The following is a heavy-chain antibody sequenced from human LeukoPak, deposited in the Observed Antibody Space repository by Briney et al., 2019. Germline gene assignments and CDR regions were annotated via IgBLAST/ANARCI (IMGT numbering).Heavy chain of an antibody. V-gene: IGHV4-31*03. CDR1: GGSISSGGYY. CDR3: ARIYCSSTSCYSGDIYYYYYMDV. D-gene: IGHD2-2*01. CDR2: IYYSGST. Sequence: PSQTLSLTCTVSGGSISSGGYYWSWIRQHPGKGLEWIGYIYYSGSTYYNPSLKSRVTISVDTSKNQFSLKLSSVTAADTAVYYCARIYCSSTSCYSGDIYYYYYMDVWGQGTTVTVSS. J-gene: IGHJ6*03.